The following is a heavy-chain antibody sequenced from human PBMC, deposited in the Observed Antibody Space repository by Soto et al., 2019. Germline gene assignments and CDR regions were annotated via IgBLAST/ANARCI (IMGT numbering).Heavy chain of an antibody. D-gene: IGHD3-22*01. CDR1: GGSISGGGYY. J-gene: IGHJ5*02. Sequence: PSETLSLTCTVSGGSISGGGYYWSWIRQRPGKGLEGIGYIYCSGSTYYNPSLRSRVTISVDTSKNQYSLNLRSVTAADTAVSYCARDRGWPDSPRNWFDPCGQGTPVTVYS. CDR3: ARDRGWPDSPRNWFDP. CDR2: IYCSGST. V-gene: IGHV4-31*03.